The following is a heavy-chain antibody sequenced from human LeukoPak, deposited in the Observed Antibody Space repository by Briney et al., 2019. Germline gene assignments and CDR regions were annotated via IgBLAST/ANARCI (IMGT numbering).Heavy chain of an antibody. CDR2: INPNSGGT. Sequence: ASVKVSCKASGYTFTGYYIHWVRQAPGQGLEWMGWINPNSGGTDYAQKFQGRVTMTRDTSISTTYMELHSLRSDDTAVYYCAREEGNIVSTIADYWGQGTLVTVSS. D-gene: IGHD5/OR15-5a*01. CDR3: AREEGNIVSTIADY. CDR1: GYTFTGYY. V-gene: IGHV1-2*02. J-gene: IGHJ4*02.